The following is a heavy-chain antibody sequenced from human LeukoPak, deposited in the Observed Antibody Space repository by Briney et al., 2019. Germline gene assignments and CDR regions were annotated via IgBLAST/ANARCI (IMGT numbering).Heavy chain of an antibody. CDR3: ARDGRAGSLFAY. Sequence: SETLSLTCTVSGGSISGHYWSWIRQPPGKGLEWVGYIYYSGSTNYNPSLKSRVTISVDTSKNQFSLRLTSVTAADTAMYYCARDGRAGSLFAYWGQGTLVTVSS. V-gene: IGHV4-59*11. D-gene: IGHD6-19*01. J-gene: IGHJ4*02. CDR2: IYYSGST. CDR1: GGSISGHY.